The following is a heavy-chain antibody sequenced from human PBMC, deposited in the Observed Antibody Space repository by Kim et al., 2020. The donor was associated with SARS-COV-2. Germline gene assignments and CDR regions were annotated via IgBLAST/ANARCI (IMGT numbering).Heavy chain of an antibody. CDR2: INPSGGST. J-gene: IGHJ6*02. V-gene: IGHV1-46*01. D-gene: IGHD5-12*01. CDR1: GYTFTSYY. Sequence: ASVKVSCKASGYTFTSYYMHWVRQAPGQGLEWMGIINPSGGSTSYAQKFQGRVTMTRDTSTSTVYMELSSLRSEDTAVYYCARVYSGYDRKEDYYYYGMDVWGQGTTVTVSS. CDR3: ARVYSGYDRKEDYYYYGMDV.